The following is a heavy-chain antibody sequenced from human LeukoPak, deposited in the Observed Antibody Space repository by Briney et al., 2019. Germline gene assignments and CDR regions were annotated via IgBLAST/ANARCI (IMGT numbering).Heavy chain of an antibody. V-gene: IGHV1-69*05. CDR1: GGTFSSYA. J-gene: IGHJ4*02. CDR3: ARGNWLLPFDY. D-gene: IGHD3-9*01. CDR2: IIPIFGTA. Sequence: SVKVSCKASGGTFSSYAISWVRQAPGQGLEWMGGIIPIFGTANYAQKFQGRVTMTRDTSISTAYMELSRLRSDDTAVYYCARGNWLLPFDYWGQGTLVTVSS.